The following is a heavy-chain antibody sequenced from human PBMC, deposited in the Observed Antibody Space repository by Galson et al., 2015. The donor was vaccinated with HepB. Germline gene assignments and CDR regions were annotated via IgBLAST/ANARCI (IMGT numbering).Heavy chain of an antibody. V-gene: IGHV1-18*04. D-gene: IGHD3-22*01. CDR2: ISAYNGNT. J-gene: IGHJ4*02. CDR3: ARWDYYDSSGYLFYFDY. Sequence: SVKVSCKASGYTFTSYGISWVRQVPGQGLEWMGWISAYNGNTNYAQKLQGRVTMTTDTSTSTAYMELRSLRSDDTAVYYCARWDYYDSSGYLFYFDYWGQGTLVTVSS. CDR1: GYTFTSYG.